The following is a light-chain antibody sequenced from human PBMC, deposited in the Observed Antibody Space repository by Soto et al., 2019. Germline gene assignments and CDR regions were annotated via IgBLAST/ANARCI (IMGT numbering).Light chain of an antibody. V-gene: IGLV2-14*01. Sequence: QSALTQPASVSGSPGQSITISCTGTSSDVGGYNYVSWYQQHPGKAPKLMIYEVSNRPSGVSNRFSGSKSGNTASLTISGRQGEDEADYYCSSYTSSSTVFGGGTKLTVL. CDR3: SSYTSSSTV. CDR2: EVS. J-gene: IGLJ3*02. CDR1: SSDVGGYNY.